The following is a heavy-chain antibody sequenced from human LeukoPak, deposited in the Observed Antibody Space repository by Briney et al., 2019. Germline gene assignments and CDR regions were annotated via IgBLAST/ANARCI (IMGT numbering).Heavy chain of an antibody. D-gene: IGHD2-2*01. CDR2: ISSSSSYI. J-gene: IGHJ5*02. CDR1: GFTFSSYS. Sequence: PGGSLRLSCAASGFTFSSYSMNCVRQAPGKGLEWVSSISSSSSYIYYADSVKGRFTISRDNAKNSLYLQMNSMRAEDTAVYYCARDSGVPAAMGWFDPWGQGTLVTVSS. V-gene: IGHV3-21*01. CDR3: ARDSGVPAAMGWFDP.